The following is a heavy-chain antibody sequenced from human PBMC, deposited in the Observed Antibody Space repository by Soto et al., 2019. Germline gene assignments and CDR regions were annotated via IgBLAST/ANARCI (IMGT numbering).Heavy chain of an antibody. J-gene: IGHJ4*02. V-gene: IGHV3-23*01. CDR2: ISGSGSST. D-gene: IGHD2-8*01. CDR1: GFTFSDYA. Sequence: EVQVLDSGGGLVQPGGSLRLSCEASGFTFSDYAMNWVRQSPGKGLEWVSAISGSGSSTYYTDSVKGRFTIPRDNSNNTLYLQMDSLGADDTAVYYCAKGTRYCVHGVCLVLDYWGPGTLVTVSS. CDR3: AKGTRYCVHGVCLVLDY.